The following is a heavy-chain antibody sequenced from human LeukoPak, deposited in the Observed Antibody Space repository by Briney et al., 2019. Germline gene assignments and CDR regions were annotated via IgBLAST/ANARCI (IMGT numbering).Heavy chain of an antibody. V-gene: IGHV4-34*01. CDR2: INHSGST. D-gene: IGHD6-19*01. CDR3: ARAPRGGGWYRADEYFQH. J-gene: IGHJ1*01. CDR1: GGSFSGYY. Sequence: SETLSLTCAVYGGSFSGYYWSWIRQPPGKGLEWIGEINHSGSTNYNPSLKSPVTISVDTSKNQFSLKLNSVTAADTAVYYCARAPRGGGWYRADEYFQHWGQGTLVTVSS.